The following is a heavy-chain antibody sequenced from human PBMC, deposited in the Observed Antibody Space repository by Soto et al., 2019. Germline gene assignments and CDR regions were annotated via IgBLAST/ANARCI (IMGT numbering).Heavy chain of an antibody. V-gene: IGHV1-18*01. CDR3: ERRGSNKWDEDFDF. CDR2: ISPYNGDT. CDR1: GYTFTNYG. J-gene: IGHJ4*02. Sequence: QVQLVQSGAEVKKPGASVKVSCQASGYTFTNYGISWVRQAPGQGLEWVGWISPYNGDTRYAQNVQRRVTLDTDTSTSAAYMELRSLRSDDTALYYCERRGSNKWDEDFDFWGQGTLVTVSS. D-gene: IGHD2-15*01.